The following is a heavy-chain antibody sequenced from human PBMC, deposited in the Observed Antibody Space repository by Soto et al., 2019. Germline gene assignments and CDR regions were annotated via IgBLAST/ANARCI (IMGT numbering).Heavy chain of an antibody. Sequence: EVQLVETGGDLIQPGGPLRLSCAASGFPVSRDSMTWVRQAPGKGLEWISIIYSDNNTDYADSVKGRFSISRDTSKNILYLQMNSLRAEDTAEYYCARHYSAMGVWGQGTTVTVSS. CDR2: IYSDNNT. V-gene: IGHV3-53*02. J-gene: IGHJ6*02. CDR1: GFPVSRDS. CDR3: ARHYSAMGV.